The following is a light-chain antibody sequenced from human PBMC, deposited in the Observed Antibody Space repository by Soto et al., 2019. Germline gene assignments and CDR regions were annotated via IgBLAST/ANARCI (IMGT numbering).Light chain of an antibody. CDR3: QQYDNLPLT. J-gene: IGKJ4*01. Sequence: DIQMTQSPSSLSASVGDRVTITCQASQDIANYLNWYQQKAGRASKFLIYDASNLETGVPSRFSGSGSGTDFTLTIRSLQPEDIATYYCQQYDNLPLTFGGGTKVEIK. V-gene: IGKV1-33*01. CDR1: QDIANY. CDR2: DAS.